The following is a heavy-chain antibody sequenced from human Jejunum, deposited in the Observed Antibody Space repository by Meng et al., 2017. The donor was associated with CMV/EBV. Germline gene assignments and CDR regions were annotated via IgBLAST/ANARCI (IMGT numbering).Heavy chain of an antibody. CDR2: ISGSGGST. CDR3: AKVRIVCSSTSCYPNWFDP. V-gene: IGHV3-23*01. CDR1: FSSYV. J-gene: IGHJ5*02. Sequence: FSSYVMSWVGQAPGKGVEWVSGISGSGGSTYYAESVKGRFTISRDNSKNTLYLQINSLRAEDTAIYYCAKVRIVCSSTSCYPNWFDPWGQGTLVTVSS. D-gene: IGHD2-2*01.